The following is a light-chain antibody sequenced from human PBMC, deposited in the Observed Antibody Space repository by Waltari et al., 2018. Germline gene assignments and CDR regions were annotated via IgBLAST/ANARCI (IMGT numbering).Light chain of an antibody. Sequence: QSALTQPASVSGSPGQSISISCTGTSSDVGNYNLVSWYHQRPGKAPQLMIYEGTKRPSGVSNRFSGSKSGNTASLTISGLQAEDEADYYCCSYAGSSTVFGGGTKLTVL. CDR2: EGT. CDR3: CSYAGSSTV. CDR1: SSDVGNYNL. J-gene: IGLJ2*01. V-gene: IGLV2-23*01.